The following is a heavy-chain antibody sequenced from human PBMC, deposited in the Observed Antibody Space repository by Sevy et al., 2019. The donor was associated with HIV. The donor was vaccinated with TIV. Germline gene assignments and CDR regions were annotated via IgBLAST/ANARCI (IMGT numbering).Heavy chain of an antibody. J-gene: IGHJ3*02. CDR3: AREDSSGYYGRVAFDI. D-gene: IGHD3-22*01. V-gene: IGHV1-2*02. CDR1: GYTFTGYY. CDR2: INPNRGGT. Sequence: ASVKVSCKASGYTFTGYYMHWVRQAPGQGLEWMGWINPNRGGTNYAQKFQGRVTMTRDTSISTAYMELSRLRSDDTAVYYCAREDSSGYYGRVAFDIWGQGTMVTVSS.